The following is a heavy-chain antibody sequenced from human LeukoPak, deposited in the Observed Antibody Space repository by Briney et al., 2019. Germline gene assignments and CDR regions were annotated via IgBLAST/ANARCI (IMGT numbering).Heavy chain of an antibody. V-gene: IGHV1-2*02. Sequence: ASVKVSCKASGYTFTGYYMHWVRQAPGQGLEWMGWINPNSGGTNYAQKFQGRVTMTRDTSISTAYMELSRLRSDDTAVYYCARGNPNDCSSTSCYSYYYYYMDVWGKGTTVTISS. CDR1: GYTFTGYY. D-gene: IGHD2-2*01. CDR2: INPNSGGT. J-gene: IGHJ6*03. CDR3: ARGNPNDCSSTSCYSYYYYYMDV.